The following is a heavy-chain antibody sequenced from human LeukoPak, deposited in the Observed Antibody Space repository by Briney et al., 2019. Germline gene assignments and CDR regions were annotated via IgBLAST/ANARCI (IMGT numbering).Heavy chain of an antibody. Sequence: SGGSLRLSCAASGFTFSSYAMSWVRQAPEKGLEWVSSISGSGGSKWFADSVKGRFTISRDNSENTLYLQMNSLRAEDTAVYYCAREVGGSAFDIWGQGTMVTVSS. D-gene: IGHD3-16*01. CDR1: GFTFSSYA. CDR2: ISGSGGSK. J-gene: IGHJ3*02. V-gene: IGHV3-23*01. CDR3: AREVGGSAFDI.